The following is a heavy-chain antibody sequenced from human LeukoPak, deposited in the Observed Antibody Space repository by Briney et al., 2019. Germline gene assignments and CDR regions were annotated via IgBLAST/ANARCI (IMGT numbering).Heavy chain of an antibody. Sequence: ASVNVSCKASGGTFSSYAISWVRQAPGQGLEWMGGIIPIFGTANYAQKFQGRVTITADESTSTAYMELSSLRSEDTAVYYCARATSSGWLIDYWGQGTLVTVSS. D-gene: IGHD6-19*01. CDR3: ARATSSGWLIDY. J-gene: IGHJ4*02. V-gene: IGHV1-69*01. CDR1: GGTFSSYA. CDR2: IIPIFGTA.